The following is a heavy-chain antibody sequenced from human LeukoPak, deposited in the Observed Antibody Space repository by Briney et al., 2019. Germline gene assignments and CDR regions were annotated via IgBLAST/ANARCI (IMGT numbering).Heavy chain of an antibody. Sequence: SETLSLTCNVSGGSISSYYWSRIRQPPGKGLEWIGYIYYSGSTNYNPSLKSRVTISVDTSKNQFSLKLSSVTAADTAVYYCARDLITMVRGVITNWFDPWGQGTLVTVSS. J-gene: IGHJ5*02. CDR1: GGSISSYY. V-gene: IGHV4-59*01. D-gene: IGHD3-10*01. CDR3: ARDLITMVRGVITNWFDP. CDR2: IYYSGST.